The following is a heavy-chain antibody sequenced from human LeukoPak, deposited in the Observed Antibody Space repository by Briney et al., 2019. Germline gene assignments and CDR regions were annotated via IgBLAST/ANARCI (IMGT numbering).Heavy chain of an antibody. CDR3: ARVSYYYDSSGYYYFDY. CDR2: ISYDGSNK. J-gene: IGHJ4*02. V-gene: IGHV3-30*01. D-gene: IGHD3-22*01. CDR1: GFTFSSYA. Sequence: GGSLRLSCAASGFTFSSYAMHWVRQAPGKGLEGVAVISYDGSNKYYADSVKGRFTISRDNSKNTLYLQMNSLRAEDTAVYYCARVSYYYDSSGYYYFDYWGQGTLVTVSS.